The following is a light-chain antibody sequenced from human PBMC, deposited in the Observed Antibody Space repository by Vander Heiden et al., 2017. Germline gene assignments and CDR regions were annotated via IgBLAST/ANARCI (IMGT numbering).Light chain of an antibody. J-gene: IGLJ3*02. CDR1: ALPKQY. V-gene: IGLV3-25*03. CDR3: QSADSSGTWV. Sequence: SYELTQPPYVSVSAGQTARLTYSGDALPKQYAYWYQQKPGQATVLVVYKDSERPSGISERFSGSSSGTTVTLTISGGQAEDEADYYCQSADSSGTWVFGGGTKLTGL. CDR2: KDS.